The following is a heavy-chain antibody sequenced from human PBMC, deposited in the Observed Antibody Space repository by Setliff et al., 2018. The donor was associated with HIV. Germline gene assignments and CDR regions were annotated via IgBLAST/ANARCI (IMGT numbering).Heavy chain of an antibody. Sequence: PSETLSLTCTVSDASINSYYWNWIRQPPGKGLEWIGYVYTSGSTNYNPSLKSRVTISVDTSKKQFSLKLSSVTAADTAVYFCASLYCSSTSCYDAFDIWGQGTMVTVSS. J-gene: IGHJ3*02. CDR1: DASINSYY. CDR3: ASLYCSSTSCYDAFDI. D-gene: IGHD2-2*01. V-gene: IGHV4-4*09. CDR2: VYTSGST.